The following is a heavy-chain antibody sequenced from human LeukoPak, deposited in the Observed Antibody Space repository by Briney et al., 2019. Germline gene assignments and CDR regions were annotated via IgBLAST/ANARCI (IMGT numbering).Heavy chain of an antibody. CDR1: GYTFTGYY. CDR2: INPNSGGT. Sequence: GASVKVSCKASGYTFTGYYMHWVRQAPGQGLEWMGWINPNSGGTNYAQQFQGRVTMTRDTSISTAYMELSRLTSDDTAVYYCARDGSFDYWGQGTLVTVSS. V-gene: IGHV1-2*02. D-gene: IGHD2-2*03. CDR3: ARDGSFDY. J-gene: IGHJ4*02.